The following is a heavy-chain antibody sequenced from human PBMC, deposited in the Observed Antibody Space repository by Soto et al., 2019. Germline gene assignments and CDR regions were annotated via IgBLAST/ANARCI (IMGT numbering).Heavy chain of an antibody. CDR1: GLTVSSNF. CDR2: TYSSGST. CDR3: AGGKYYFVMDV. J-gene: IGHJ6*02. Sequence: EVPLVESGGGLVQPGGSLRLSCAASGLTVSSNFMSWVRQAPGKGLEWVSVTYSSGSTYYADSVKGRFTISRDNSKNTLYLQMNSLRAEDTAVYYCAGGKYYFVMDVWGQGTTVTVSS. V-gene: IGHV3-66*01.